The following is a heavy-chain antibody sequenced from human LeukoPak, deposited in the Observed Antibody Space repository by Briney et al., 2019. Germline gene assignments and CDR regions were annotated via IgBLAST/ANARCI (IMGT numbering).Heavy chain of an antibody. J-gene: IGHJ3*02. Sequence: VASVKVSCKASGYTFTGYYMHWVRQAPGQGLEWMGWINPNSGGTNYAQKFQGRVTMTRDTSISTAYMELSRLRSDDTAVYYCARDLPDYGGNPFAFDIWGQGTMVTVSS. CDR1: GYTFTGYY. D-gene: IGHD4-23*01. CDR2: INPNSGGT. V-gene: IGHV1-2*02. CDR3: ARDLPDYGGNPFAFDI.